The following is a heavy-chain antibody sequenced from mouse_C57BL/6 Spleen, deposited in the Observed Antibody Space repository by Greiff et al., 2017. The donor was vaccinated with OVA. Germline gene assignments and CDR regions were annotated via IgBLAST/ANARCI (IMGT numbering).Heavy chain of an antibody. CDR1: GFSLTSYG. D-gene: IGHD1-1*01. CDR2: IWSGGST. Sequence: VQLQQSGPGLVQPSQSLSITCTVSGFSLTSYGVHWVRQSPGKGLEWLGVIWSGGSTDYNAAFISRLSISKDNSKSQVFFKMNSLQADDTAIYYCARENYYGSSSFAYWGQGTLVTVSA. J-gene: IGHJ3*01. CDR3: ARENYYGSSSFAY. V-gene: IGHV2-2*01.